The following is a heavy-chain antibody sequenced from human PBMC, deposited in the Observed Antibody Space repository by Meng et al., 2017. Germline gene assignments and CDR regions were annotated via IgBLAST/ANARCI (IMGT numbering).Heavy chain of an antibody. D-gene: IGHD4-17*01. CDR3: AREVHDYGDYVFPLSSYFDL. CDR1: GFTFSSYE. CDR2: ISSSGSTI. J-gene: IGHJ2*01. Sequence: GESLKISCAASGFTFSSYEMNWVRQAPGKGLEWVSYISSSGSTIYYADSVKGRFTISRDNAKNSLYLQMNSRRDEDTAVYYCAREVHDYGDYVFPLSSYFDLWGHGTLVTVSS. V-gene: IGHV3-48*03.